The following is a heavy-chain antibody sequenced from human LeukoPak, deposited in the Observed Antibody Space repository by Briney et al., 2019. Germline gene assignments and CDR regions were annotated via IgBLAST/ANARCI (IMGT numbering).Heavy chain of an antibody. CDR1: GGSISSGGYY. CDR3: ARVSDLGWYFDL. Sequence: PSETLSLTCTVSGGSISSGGYYWSWIRQPPGKGLEWIGYIYHSGSTYYNPSLKSRVTISVDRSKNQFSLKLSSVTAADTAVYYCARVSDLGWYFDLWGRGTLVTVSS. V-gene: IGHV4-30-2*01. J-gene: IGHJ2*01. CDR2: IYHSGST. D-gene: IGHD7-27*01.